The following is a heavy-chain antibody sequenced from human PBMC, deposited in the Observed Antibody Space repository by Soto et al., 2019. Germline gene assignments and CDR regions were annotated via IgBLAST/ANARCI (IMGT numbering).Heavy chain of an antibody. D-gene: IGHD3-22*01. CDR2: IIPLLDTT. J-gene: IGHJ2*01. CDR1: GGTFSNDI. V-gene: IGHV1-69*08. CDR3: ARGGPYYYDSRYFDL. Sequence: SVKVSCKTSGGTFSNDIITWVRQAPGQGLEWMGRIIPLLDTTNYAQKFQGRVTITADKSTGTAYMELNSLRAEDTAVYYCARGGPYYYDSRYFDLWGRGTLVTVSS.